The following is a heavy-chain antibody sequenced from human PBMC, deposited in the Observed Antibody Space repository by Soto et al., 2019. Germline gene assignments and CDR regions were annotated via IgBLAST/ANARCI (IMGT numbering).Heavy chain of an antibody. CDR3: AXXEARVATIDPDLDY. Sequence: QVQLVQSGAEVKKPGASVKVSCKASGYTFTSYGISWVRQAPGQGLEWMGWISAYNGNTNYAQKLQGRVTMTTDTSTSTAYMELRXLRSDDTAVYYXAXXEARVATIDPDLDYWGQGTLVTVSS. CDR1: GYTFTSYG. V-gene: IGHV1-18*01. CDR2: ISAYNGNT. J-gene: IGHJ4*02. D-gene: IGHD5-12*01.